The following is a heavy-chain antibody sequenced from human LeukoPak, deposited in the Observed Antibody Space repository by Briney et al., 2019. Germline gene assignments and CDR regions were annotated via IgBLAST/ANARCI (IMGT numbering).Heavy chain of an antibody. CDR3: AAASAFSSSWRS. V-gene: IGHV3-48*01. D-gene: IGHD6-13*01. CDR2: ITADNTTK. CDR1: GLSFSSYN. Sequence: GGSLRLSCTASGLSFSSYNMNWVRQAPGKGPEWVAYITADNTTKYYADSVKGRFTISRDNAKESLFLQMNSLRAEDTAVYYCAAASAFSSSWRSWGQGTVVTVSS. J-gene: IGHJ5*02.